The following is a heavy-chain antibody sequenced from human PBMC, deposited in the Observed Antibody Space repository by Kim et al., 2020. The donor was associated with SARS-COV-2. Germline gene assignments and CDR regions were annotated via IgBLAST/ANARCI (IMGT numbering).Heavy chain of an antibody. CDR2: ISSSGSTI. Sequence: GGSLRLSCAGSGFTISDYYMSWIRQAPGKGLEWVSYISSSGSTIYYEDSVKGRFATSRDNAKKSLYLQMNSLRAEDTAVYYCARQPDYYDSSGYFYYYGMDVWGQGTTVTVSS. J-gene: IGHJ6*02. D-gene: IGHD3-22*01. CDR1: GFTISDYY. CDR3: ARQPDYYDSSGYFYYYGMDV. V-gene: IGHV3-11*01.